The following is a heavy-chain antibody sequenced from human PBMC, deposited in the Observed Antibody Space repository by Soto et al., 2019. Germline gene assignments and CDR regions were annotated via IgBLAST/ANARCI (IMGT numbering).Heavy chain of an antibody. CDR1: GGTFSSYA. CDR3: GFGEPFGSAHY. J-gene: IGHJ4*02. CDR2: IIPIFGTA. V-gene: IGHV1-69*06. Sequence: GASVKVSWKASGGTFSSYAISWVRQAPGQGLEWMGGIIPIFGTANYAQKFQGRVTITADKSTSTAYMELSSLRSEDTAVYYCGFGEPFGSAHYCRQGLFVTGSS. D-gene: IGHD3-10*01.